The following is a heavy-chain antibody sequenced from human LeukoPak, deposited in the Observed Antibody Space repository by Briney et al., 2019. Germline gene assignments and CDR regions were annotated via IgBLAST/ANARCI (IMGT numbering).Heavy chain of an antibody. Sequence: ASVKVSCKASGYTFTSYYMHWLRQAPGQGLEWMGIINPSGASTSYAQKFQGRVTMTRDMSTSTNYMELSSLRSEDTAVYYCARDNSVEDTAWWFDPWGQGTLVTVSS. V-gene: IGHV1-46*01. CDR2: INPSGAST. CDR3: ARDNSVEDTAWWFDP. CDR1: GYTFTSYY. D-gene: IGHD4-23*01. J-gene: IGHJ5*02.